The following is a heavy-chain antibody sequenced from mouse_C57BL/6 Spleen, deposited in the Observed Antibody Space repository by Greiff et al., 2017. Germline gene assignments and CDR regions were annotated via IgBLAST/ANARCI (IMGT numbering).Heavy chain of an antibody. CDR1: GYAFSSYW. V-gene: IGHV1-80*01. D-gene: IGHD1-1*01. J-gene: IGHJ1*03. CDR3: ARDGVLRYFDV. CDR2: IYPGDGDT. Sequence: QVQLKQSGAELVKPGASVKISCKASGYAFSSYWMNWVKQRPGKGLEWIGQIYPGDGDTNYNGKFKGKATLTADKSSSTAYMQLSSLTSEDSAVYFCARDGVLRYFDVWGTGTTVTVSS.